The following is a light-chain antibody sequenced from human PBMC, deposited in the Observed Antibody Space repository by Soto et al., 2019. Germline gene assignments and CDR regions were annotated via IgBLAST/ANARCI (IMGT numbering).Light chain of an antibody. CDR2: GSF. V-gene: IGKV3-15*01. CDR3: QQYNDRPPIT. J-gene: IGKJ5*01. CDR1: QSVDNN. Sequence: EIVMTPSPVTLSASPGESATLYCRASQSVDNNVAWYQQKPGQAPRLLIVGSFARATGIPARFSGSGSGSEFTLTISGLQSEDFAVYYCQQYNDRPPITFGQGTRLEIK.